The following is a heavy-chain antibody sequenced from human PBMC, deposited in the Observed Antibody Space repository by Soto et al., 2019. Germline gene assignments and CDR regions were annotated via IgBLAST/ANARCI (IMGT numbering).Heavy chain of an antibody. CDR2: IYYSGST. CDR1: GGSISSYY. J-gene: IGHJ4*02. CDR3: ERLGGSGWTNDY. Sequence: SETLSLTCTVSGGSISSYYWSWIRQPPGKGLEWIGYIYYSGSTNYNPSLKSRVTISVDTSKNQFSLKLSSVTAADTAVYYCERLGGSGWTNDYWGQGTLVTVSS. V-gene: IGHV4-59*01. D-gene: IGHD6-19*01.